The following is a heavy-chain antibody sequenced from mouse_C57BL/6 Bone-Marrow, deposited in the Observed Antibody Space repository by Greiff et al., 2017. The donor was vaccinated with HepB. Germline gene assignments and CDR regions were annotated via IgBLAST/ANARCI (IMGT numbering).Heavy chain of an antibody. V-gene: IGHV1-82*01. CDR3: ASQEDSSGYYAMDY. Sequence: VQLQQSGPELVKPGASVKISCKASGYAFSSSWMNWVKQRPGKGLEWIGRIYPGDGDTNYNGKFKGKATLTADKSSSTAYMQLSSLTSEDSAVYFCASQEDSSGYYAMDYWGQGTSVTVSS. CDR2: IYPGDGDT. CDR1: GYAFSSSW. J-gene: IGHJ4*01. D-gene: IGHD3-2*01.